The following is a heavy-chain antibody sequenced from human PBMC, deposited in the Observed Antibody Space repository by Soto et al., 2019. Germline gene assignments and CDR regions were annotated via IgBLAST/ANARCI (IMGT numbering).Heavy chain of an antibody. CDR1: GYTFYSHS. D-gene: IGHD5-18*01. V-gene: IGHV1-18*01. J-gene: IGHJ6*02. Sequence: GASVKVSCKASGYTFYSHSISWVRQAPGQGLEWMGRISADNINTKYAQKFRGRVTMTTDTSTSTVYMELRNLGSDDTAVYYCARCIQEDYYYGMDVWGQGTTVTVSS. CDR2: ISADNINT. CDR3: ARCIQEDYYYGMDV.